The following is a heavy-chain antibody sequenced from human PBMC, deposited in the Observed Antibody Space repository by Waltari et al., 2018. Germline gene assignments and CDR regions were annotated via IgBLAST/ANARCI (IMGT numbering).Heavy chain of an antibody. CDR3: ARGHPLVPGAIDY. D-gene: IGHD2-2*01. CDR2: MNPNSGNT. CDR1: GYTFTSYE. Sequence: QVQLVQSGDEVRKPGASVKVPCKASGYTFTSYELNWVRKRTGQGVEWMGWMNPNSGNTGYAQKFQGRLTMTRDTPISTAYMELSSLRSEDTAIYYCARGHPLVPGAIDYWGQGTLVTVSP. J-gene: IGHJ4*02. V-gene: IGHV1-8*01.